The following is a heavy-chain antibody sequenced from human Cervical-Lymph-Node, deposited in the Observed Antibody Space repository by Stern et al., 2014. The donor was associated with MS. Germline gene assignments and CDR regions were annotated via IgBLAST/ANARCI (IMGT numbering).Heavy chain of an antibody. CDR2: IIPMFGTA. CDR1: GGTFSSSV. Sequence: QVQLVESGAEVRKPGSSVKVSCKASGGTFSSSVISWLRQAPGQGPAWMGGIIPMFGTATYAQRFKGRVTIIADESTSTVYMELRSLRSDDTAVYYCATGQIPPVAVAAAHAFDVWGQGTTVTVSS. J-gene: IGHJ3*01. CDR3: ATGQIPPVAVAAAHAFDV. D-gene: IGHD2-15*01. V-gene: IGHV1-69*01.